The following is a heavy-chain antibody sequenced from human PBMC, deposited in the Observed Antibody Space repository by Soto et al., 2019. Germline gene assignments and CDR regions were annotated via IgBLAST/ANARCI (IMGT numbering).Heavy chain of an antibody. D-gene: IGHD3-22*01. J-gene: IGHJ5*02. CDR3: ARVRDSSGYYSSWSGWFDP. CDR1: GGTFSSYA. V-gene: IGHV1-69*01. CDR2: IIPIFGTA. Sequence: QVQLVQSGAEVKKPGSSVKVSCKASGGTFSSYAISWVRQAPGQGLEWMGGIIPIFGTANYAQKFQGRVTITADESTGTAYMELSSLRSEDTAVYYCARVRDSSGYYSSWSGWFDPWGQGTLVTVSS.